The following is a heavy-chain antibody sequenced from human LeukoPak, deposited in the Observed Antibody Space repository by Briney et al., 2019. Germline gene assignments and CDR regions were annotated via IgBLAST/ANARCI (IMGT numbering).Heavy chain of an antibody. CDR2: ISPDGGST. Sequence: PGGSLRLSSAASGFTFRSYWMHWVRQTPGKGLVWVSRISPDGGSTAYAASVKGRFTISRDNARNTLYLQLSSLGAEDTALYYCARVSSLWSFDSWGQGTLVTVSS. CDR1: GFTFRSYW. CDR3: ARVSSLWSFDS. J-gene: IGHJ4*02. D-gene: IGHD3-10*01. V-gene: IGHV3-74*03.